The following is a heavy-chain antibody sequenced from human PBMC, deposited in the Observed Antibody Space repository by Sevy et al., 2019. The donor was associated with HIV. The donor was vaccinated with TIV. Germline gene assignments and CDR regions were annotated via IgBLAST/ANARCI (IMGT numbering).Heavy chain of an antibody. V-gene: IGHV4-34*01. J-gene: IGHJ4*02. CDR2: INHSGST. Sequence: SETLSLTCAVYGGSFSGYYWSWIRQPPGKGLEWIGEINHSGSTNYNPSLKSRVTISVDTSKNQFSLKLSSVTAADTAVYYCARAASIAARPLDYWGQGTLVTVSS. CDR1: GGSFSGYY. CDR3: ARAASIAARPLDY. D-gene: IGHD6-6*01.